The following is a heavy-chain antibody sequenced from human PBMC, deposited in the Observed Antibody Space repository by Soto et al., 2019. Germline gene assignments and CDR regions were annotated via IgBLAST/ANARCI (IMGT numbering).Heavy chain of an antibody. CDR3: AHRGSGYSYGQPFDY. CDR1: VVSLIPLGFG. V-gene: IGHV2-5*01. Sequence: SCPTLLNPPHTLTLTCTFSVVSLIPLGFGLGWSRQPPGKALEWLALIYWNDDKRYSPSLKSRLTITKDTSKNQVVLTMTNMDPVDTATYHCAHRGSGYSYGQPFDYWGQGTLVTVSS. D-gene: IGHD5-18*01. CDR2: IYWNDDK. J-gene: IGHJ4*02.